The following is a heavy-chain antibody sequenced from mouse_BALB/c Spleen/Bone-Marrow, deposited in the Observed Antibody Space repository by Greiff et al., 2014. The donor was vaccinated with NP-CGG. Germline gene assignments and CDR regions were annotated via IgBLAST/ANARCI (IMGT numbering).Heavy chain of an antibody. CDR3: ASYRYDVNY. Sequence: DLVKPGASVKLSCKASGYTFTSYWINWIKQRPGQGLEWIGRIAPGSGSTYYNEMFKGKATLTVDTSSSTAYILLSSLSSEDSAVYFCASYRYDVNYWGQGTPLPVSS. J-gene: IGHJ2*01. D-gene: IGHD2-14*01. V-gene: IGHV1S41*01. CDR2: IAPGSGST. CDR1: GYTFTSYW.